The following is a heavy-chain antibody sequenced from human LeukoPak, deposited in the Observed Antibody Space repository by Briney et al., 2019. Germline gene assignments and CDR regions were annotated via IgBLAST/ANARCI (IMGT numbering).Heavy chain of an antibody. D-gene: IGHD5-18*01. CDR1: GYTFTSYG. CDR2: ISAYNGNT. Sequence: ASVKVSCKASGYTFTSYGISWVRQAPGQGLEWMGWISAYNGNTNYAQKLQGRVTMTTDTSTSTAYMELRSLRSDDTAVYYCARERPTAMDYYYYMDVWGKGTTVTVSS. CDR3: ARERPTAMDYYYYMDV. J-gene: IGHJ6*03. V-gene: IGHV1-18*01.